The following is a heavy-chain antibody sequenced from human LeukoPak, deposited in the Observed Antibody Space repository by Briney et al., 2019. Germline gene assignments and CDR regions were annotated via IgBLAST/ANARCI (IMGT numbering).Heavy chain of an antibody. CDR1: GFTFSDYY. D-gene: IGHD3-22*01. J-gene: IGHJ4*02. V-gene: IGHV3-11*01. CDR3: ARTPYYYDSSGPPSAY. CDR2: ISSSDSVV. Sequence: GGSLRLSCATSGFTFSDYYMSWVRQAPGRGLEWLSCISSSDSVVYYADSVKGRFTISRDNARNSLYLQMNSLRAEDTAVYYCARTPYYYDSSGPPSAYWGQGTLVTVSS.